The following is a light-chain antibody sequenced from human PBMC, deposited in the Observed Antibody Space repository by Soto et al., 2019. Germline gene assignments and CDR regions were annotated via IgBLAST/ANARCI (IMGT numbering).Light chain of an antibody. CDR3: SSYTSSSTYV. CDR1: SSDVGGYNY. Sequence: QSALTQPASVSGSPGQSITISCTGTSSDVGGYNYVSLYQQHPGKAPKLMIYDVSNRPSGVSNRFSGSKSGNTASLTISARQAEDEADYYCSSYTSSSTYVFGTGTKVTVL. J-gene: IGLJ1*01. V-gene: IGLV2-14*01. CDR2: DVS.